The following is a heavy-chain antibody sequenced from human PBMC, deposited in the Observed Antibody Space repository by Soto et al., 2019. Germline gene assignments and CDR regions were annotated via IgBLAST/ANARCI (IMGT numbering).Heavy chain of an antibody. Sequence: GGSLRLSCAASGFTFSSYSMNWVRQAPGKGLEWVSSISSSSSYIYYADSVKGRFTISRDNSKNTLYLQMNSLRAEDTAVYYCARDRSGITIFGVVISYGMDVWGQGTTVTVSS. D-gene: IGHD3-3*01. CDR2: ISSSSSYI. CDR1: GFTFSSYS. V-gene: IGHV3-21*01. CDR3: ARDRSGITIFGVVISYGMDV. J-gene: IGHJ6*02.